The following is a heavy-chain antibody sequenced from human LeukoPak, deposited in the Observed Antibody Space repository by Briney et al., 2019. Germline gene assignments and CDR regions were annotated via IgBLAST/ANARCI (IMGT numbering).Heavy chain of an antibody. Sequence: PSETLSLTCTVSGGSISSGGYYWSWIRQHPGKGLEWIGYIYYSGSTYYNPSLKSRVTISVDTSKNQFSLKLSSVTAADTAVYYCARVSANGYYTENWGQGTLVTVSS. D-gene: IGHD3-3*01. CDR2: IYYSGST. V-gene: IGHV4-31*03. CDR1: GGSISSGGYY. J-gene: IGHJ4*02. CDR3: ARVSANGYYTEN.